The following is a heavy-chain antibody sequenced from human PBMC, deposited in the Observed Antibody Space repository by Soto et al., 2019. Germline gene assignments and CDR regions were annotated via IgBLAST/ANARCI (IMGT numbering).Heavy chain of an antibody. CDR2: ISSSGRTI. V-gene: IGHV3-48*01. D-gene: IGHD3-10*01. CDR3: ARPTYYYGSGGSEYYYYYGLDV. Sequence: EVQLVESGGGLVQPGGSLRLSCAASGFTFSSYSMNWVRQAPGKGLEWVSYISSSGRTIYYADSVKGRFTISRDNAKNSLYLQMNSLRAEDTAVYYCARPTYYYGSGGSEYYYYYGLDVWGQGTTVTVSS. J-gene: IGHJ6*02. CDR1: GFTFSSYS.